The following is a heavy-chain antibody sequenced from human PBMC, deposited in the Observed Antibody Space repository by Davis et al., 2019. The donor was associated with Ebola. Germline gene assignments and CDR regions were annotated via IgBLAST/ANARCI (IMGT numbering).Heavy chain of an antibody. J-gene: IGHJ4*02. D-gene: IGHD1-26*01. CDR2: ITNKANNYAT. Sequence: GESLKISCAASGFTFSGSPFHWVRQASGKGLEWVGRITNKANNYATAYAASVRGRFTISRDNSKNTLYLQMNALRPEDTAVYYCARDRELLGRGLDYWGQGNLVTVTS. V-gene: IGHV3-73*01. CDR3: ARDRELLGRGLDY. CDR1: GFTFSGSP.